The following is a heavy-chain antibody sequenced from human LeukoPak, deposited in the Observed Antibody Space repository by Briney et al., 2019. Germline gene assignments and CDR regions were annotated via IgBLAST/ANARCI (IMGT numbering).Heavy chain of an antibody. D-gene: IGHD3-10*01. J-gene: IGHJ5*02. V-gene: IGHV1-46*01. CDR1: GYTFTSYY. CDR3: ARERWSMVRGLWFDP. Sequence: ASVKVSCKASGYTFTSYYMHWVRQAPGQGLEWMGIINPSGGSTSYAQKFQGRVTMTRDTSTSTVYMELSSLRSEDTAVYYCARERWSMVRGLWFDPWGQGTLVTVSS. CDR2: INPSGGST.